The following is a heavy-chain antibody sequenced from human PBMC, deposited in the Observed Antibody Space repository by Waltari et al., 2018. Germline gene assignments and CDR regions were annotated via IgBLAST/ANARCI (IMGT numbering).Heavy chain of an antibody. V-gene: IGHV3-30*02. J-gene: IGHJ4*02. CDR1: GFTFSSYG. Sequence: QVQLVESGGGVVQPGGSLRLSCAASGFTFSSYGMHWVRQAPGKGLEWVACIRYYGSNNYDADSVKCRFTISRDNSKNTLYLQMNSLRAEDTAVYYCAKDPMVRGVIIRYFDYWGQGTLVTVSS. D-gene: IGHD3-10*01. CDR2: IRYYGSNN. CDR3: AKDPMVRGVIIRYFDY.